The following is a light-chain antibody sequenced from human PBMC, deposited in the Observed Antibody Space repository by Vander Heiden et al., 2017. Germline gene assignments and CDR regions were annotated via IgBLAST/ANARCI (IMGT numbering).Light chain of an antibody. CDR2: DAS. V-gene: IGKV3-20*01. CDR1: QSISSKY. Sequence: EIVLTQSPGTLPLSPGERATLSCRPSQSISSKYLAWYQQRPGQPPRLLIHDASIRATGVPDRFSGSGSGTDFTLTISRLEPEDFAVYYCHQYGSSPRTFGQGTKVEIK. CDR3: HQYGSSPRT. J-gene: IGKJ1*01.